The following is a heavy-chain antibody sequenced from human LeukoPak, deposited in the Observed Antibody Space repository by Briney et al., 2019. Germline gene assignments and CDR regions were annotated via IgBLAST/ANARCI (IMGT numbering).Heavy chain of an antibody. CDR1: GGSFSGYY. D-gene: IGHD2-15*01. CDR2: INHSGGT. V-gene: IGHV4-34*01. Sequence: SETLSLTCAVYGGSFSGYYWSWIRQPPGKGLEWIGEINHSGGTNYNPSLKSRVTISVDTSKNQFSLKLRSVTAADTAVYYCASRGCSGGSCYSDYWGQGTLVTVSS. CDR3: ASRGCSGGSCYSDY. J-gene: IGHJ4*02.